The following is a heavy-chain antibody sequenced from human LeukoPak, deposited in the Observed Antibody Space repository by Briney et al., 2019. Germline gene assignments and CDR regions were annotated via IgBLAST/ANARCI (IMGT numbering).Heavy chain of an antibody. Sequence: GGSLRLSCAASGFTFSSYGMHWVRQAPGKGLEWVAVISYDGSNKYYADSVKGRFTISRDNSKNTLYLQMNSLRAEDTAVYYCARSGRGGAFDIWGQGTMVTVSS. J-gene: IGHJ3*02. V-gene: IGHV3-30*03. CDR2: ISYDGSNK. D-gene: IGHD1-26*01. CDR3: ARSGRGGAFDI. CDR1: GFTFSSYG.